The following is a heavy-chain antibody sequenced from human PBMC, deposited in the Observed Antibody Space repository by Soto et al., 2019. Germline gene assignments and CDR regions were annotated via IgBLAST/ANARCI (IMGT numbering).Heavy chain of an antibody. CDR1: GGTFSSYT. Sequence: PPASVKVSCKASGGTFSSYTISWVRQAPGQGLEWMGGIIPIFGTANYAQKFQGRVTITADKSTSTAYMELSSLRSEDTAVYYCARAIIAARRPYYGLDVWGQGTTVTVSS. D-gene: IGHD6-6*01. J-gene: IGHJ6*02. CDR2: IIPIFGTA. V-gene: IGHV1-69*06. CDR3: ARAIIAARRPYYGLDV.